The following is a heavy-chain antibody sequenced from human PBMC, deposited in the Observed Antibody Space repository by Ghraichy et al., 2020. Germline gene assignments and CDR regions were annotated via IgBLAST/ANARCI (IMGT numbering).Heavy chain of an antibody. CDR3: ARDLAYYDILTGYYYYYGMDV. V-gene: IGHV3-74*01. CDR1: GFTFSSYW. Sequence: LSLTCAASGFTFSSYWMHWVRQAPGKGLVWVSRINIDGSSTSYADSVKGRFTISRDNAKNTLYLQMNSLRAEDTAVYYCARDLAYYDILTGYYYYYGMDVWGQGTTVTVSS. D-gene: IGHD3-9*01. J-gene: IGHJ6*02. CDR2: INIDGSST.